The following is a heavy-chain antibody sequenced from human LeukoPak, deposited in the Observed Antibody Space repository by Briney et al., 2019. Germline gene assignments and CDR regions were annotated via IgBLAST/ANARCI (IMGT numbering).Heavy chain of an antibody. J-gene: IGHJ6*02. V-gene: IGHV3-30*18. Sequence: GGSLRLSCAASGFTFSSYGMHWVRQAPGKGLEWVAVISYDGSNKYYADSVEGRFTISRDNSKNTLYLQMNNLRAEDTAVYYCAKDRSGVYYYYGMDVWGQGTTVTVSS. CDR1: GFTFSSYG. CDR2: ISYDGSNK. CDR3: AKDRSGVYYYYGMDV. D-gene: IGHD3-3*01.